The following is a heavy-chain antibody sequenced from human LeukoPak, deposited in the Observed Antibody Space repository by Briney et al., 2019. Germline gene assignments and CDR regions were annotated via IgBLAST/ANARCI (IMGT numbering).Heavy chain of an antibody. CDR2: IIPIFGTA. CDR1: GGTFSSYA. J-gene: IGHJ4*02. V-gene: IGHV1-69*13. D-gene: IGHD3-22*01. Sequence: EASVNVSCKASGGTFSSYAISWVRQAPGQGLEWMGGIIPIFGTANYAQKFQGRVTITADESTSTAYMELSSLRSEDTAVYYCARWGSGYYDYWGQGTLVTVSS. CDR3: ARWGSGYYDY.